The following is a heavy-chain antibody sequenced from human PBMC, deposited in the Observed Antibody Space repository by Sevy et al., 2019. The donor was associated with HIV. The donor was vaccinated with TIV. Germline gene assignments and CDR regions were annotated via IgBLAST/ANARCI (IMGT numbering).Heavy chain of an antibody. CDR3: AREGGYTSAWSPGNY. J-gene: IGHJ4*02. V-gene: IGHV3-30*04. CDR2: ISYDGIIK. Sequence: GGCLRLSCAASGFTFNTHAMHCVRQAPGKGLEWVALISYDGIIKYYADSVKGRLTISRDNSKNTLSLQMNSLRIEDSAVYYCAREGGYTSAWSPGNYWGQGTLVTVSS. D-gene: IGHD6-19*01. CDR1: GFTFNTHA.